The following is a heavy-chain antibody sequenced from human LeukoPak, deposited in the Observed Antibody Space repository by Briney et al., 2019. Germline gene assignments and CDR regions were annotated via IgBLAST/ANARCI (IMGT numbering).Heavy chain of an antibody. Sequence: PGGSLRLSCAASGFTFSSYWMSWVRQAPGKGLEWVAVISYDGSDKYYAVSVKGRFTISRDNSKNTLYLQMKSLRTEDTAVYYCARERGYSGYDSREYNYFDYWGQGTLVTVSS. CDR2: ISYDGSDK. V-gene: IGHV3-30*03. D-gene: IGHD5-12*01. CDR1: GFTFSSYW. CDR3: ARERGYSGYDSREYNYFDY. J-gene: IGHJ4*02.